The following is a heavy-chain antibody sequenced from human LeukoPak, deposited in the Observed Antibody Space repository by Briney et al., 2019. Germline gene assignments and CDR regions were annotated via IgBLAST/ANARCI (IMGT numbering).Heavy chain of an antibody. V-gene: IGHV1-46*01. CDR3: ARVKRSYGMDV. CDR1: GYTFTSYY. J-gene: IGHJ6*02. Sequence: ASVKVSCKASGYTFTSYYMHWVRQAPGQGLEWMGISNPSGGSTSHAQKFQGRVTMTRDTSTSTVYMELSSLRSEDTAVYYCARVKRSYGMDVWGQGTTVTVSS. CDR2: SNPSGGST.